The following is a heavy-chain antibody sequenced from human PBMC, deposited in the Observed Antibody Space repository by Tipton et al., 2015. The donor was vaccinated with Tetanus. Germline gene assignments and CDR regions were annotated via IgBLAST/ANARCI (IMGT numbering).Heavy chain of an antibody. CDR1: GFTFSSYS. CDR2: ISSSSSYI. V-gene: IGHV3-21*01. Sequence: SLRLSCAASGFTFSSYSMNWVRQAPGKGLEWVSSISSSSSYIYYADSVKGRFTISRDNAKNSLYLQMNSLRAEDTAVYYCARDPSIAVAGRVYYFDYWGQGTLVTVSS. J-gene: IGHJ4*02. CDR3: ARDPSIAVAGRVYYFDY. D-gene: IGHD6-19*01.